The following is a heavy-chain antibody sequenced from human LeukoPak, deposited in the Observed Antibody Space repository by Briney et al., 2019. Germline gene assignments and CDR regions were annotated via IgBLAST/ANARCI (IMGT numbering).Heavy chain of an antibody. V-gene: IGHV1-18*01. Sequence: ASVKVSCKASGYTFTSYGISWVRQAPGQGLKWMGWMSAYNGNTNYAQKLQGRVTMTTDTSTSTAYMELRSLRSDDTAVYYCARDSSRNDFWSGYYTVGYFDYWGQGTLVTVSS. CDR3: ARDSSRNDFWSGYYTVGYFDY. CDR1: GYTFTSYG. D-gene: IGHD3-3*01. J-gene: IGHJ4*02. CDR2: MSAYNGNT.